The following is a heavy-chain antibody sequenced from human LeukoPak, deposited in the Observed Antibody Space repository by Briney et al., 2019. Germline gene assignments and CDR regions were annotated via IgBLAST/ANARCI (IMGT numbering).Heavy chain of an antibody. CDR3: ARTYDFGRGPPGDAFDN. CDR2: IDARSGIT. Sequence: GGSMRLSSAAYGFTFTIIGLNWVRQAPGEGPEWVSYIDARSGITYYADSVQGRFTLSRDNARESVFLQMDSLRVDDTAVYYCARTYDFGRGPPGDAFDNWGPGTWVIVSS. CDR1: GFTFTIIG. D-gene: IGHD3-3*01. V-gene: IGHV3-48*01. J-gene: IGHJ3*02.